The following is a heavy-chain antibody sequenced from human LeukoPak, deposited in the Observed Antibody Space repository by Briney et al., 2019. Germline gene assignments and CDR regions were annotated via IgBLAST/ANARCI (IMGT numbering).Heavy chain of an antibody. D-gene: IGHD3-10*01. Sequence: PGGSLRLSCAASGFTFSSYGMHWVRQAPGKGLEWVAFIRYDGSNKYYADSVKGRFTISRDNSKNTLYLQMNSLRAEDTAVYYCAKVGLITMVRGEEYWGQGTLVTVSS. CDR1: GFTFSSYG. V-gene: IGHV3-30*02. J-gene: IGHJ4*02. CDR2: IRYDGSNK. CDR3: AKVGLITMVRGEEY.